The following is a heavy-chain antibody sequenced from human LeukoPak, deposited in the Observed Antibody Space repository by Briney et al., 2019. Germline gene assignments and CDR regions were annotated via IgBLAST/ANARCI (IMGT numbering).Heavy chain of an antibody. CDR2: IQSEADGGTT. D-gene: IGHD4-17*01. CDR3: TTDYGDPGPFDY. V-gene: IGHV3-15*01. CDR1: GFTLSHAW. Sequence: GGSLRLSCAASGFTLSHAWMTWVRQAPGKGLEWVGRIQSEADGGTTDYAAPVKGRFSISRDDLTNTVYLQMNSLKTEDTAVYYCTTDYGDPGPFDYWGQGTLVTVSS. J-gene: IGHJ4*02.